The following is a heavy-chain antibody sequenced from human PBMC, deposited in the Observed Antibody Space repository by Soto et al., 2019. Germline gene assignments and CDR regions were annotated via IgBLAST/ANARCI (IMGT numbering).Heavy chain of an antibody. J-gene: IGHJ6*02. V-gene: IGHV3-23*01. CDR2: ISGSGGST. CDR1: GFTFSSYA. D-gene: IGHD6-13*01. Sequence: GGSLRLSCAVSGFTFSSYAMSWVRQAPGRGLEWVSAISGSGGSTYYADSVKGRFTISRDNSKNTLYLQMNSLRVEDTAIFYCAKDSAYSSSWSIGDYGMDVWGQGTTVTVSS. CDR3: AKDSAYSSSWSIGDYGMDV.